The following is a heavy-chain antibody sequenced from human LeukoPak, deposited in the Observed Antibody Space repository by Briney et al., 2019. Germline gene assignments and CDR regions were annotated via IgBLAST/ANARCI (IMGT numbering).Heavy chain of an antibody. V-gene: IGHV3-48*01. Sequence: CYADSVKGRFTISRDNGKNSLYLQMNSLRAEDTAVYYCARDGFYSGLFDYWGQGTLVTVSS. D-gene: IGHD3-22*01. CDR3: ARDGFYSGLFDY. J-gene: IGHJ4*02.